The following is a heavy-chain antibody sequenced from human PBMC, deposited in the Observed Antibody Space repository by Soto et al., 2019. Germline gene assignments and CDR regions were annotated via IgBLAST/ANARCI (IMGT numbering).Heavy chain of an antibody. CDR2: IYDTGISGYTPST. V-gene: IGHV4-59*01. D-gene: IGHD3-16*01. Sequence: SETLSLRYPVGGGSITSSDWSLIRRPPGKGVEWIAYIYDTGISGYTPSTSYNPSLKSRVTMSVDTSKSQFSLKLTSVTAADTALYYCARGEDAFFYSVLDVWGQGNKVTVS. J-gene: IGHJ6*02. CDR1: GGSITSSD. CDR3: ARGEDAFFYSVLDV.